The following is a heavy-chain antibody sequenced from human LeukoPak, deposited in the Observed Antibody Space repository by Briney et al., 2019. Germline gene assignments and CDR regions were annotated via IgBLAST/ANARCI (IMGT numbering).Heavy chain of an antibody. CDR1: GFTFSSYA. D-gene: IGHD6-19*01. CDR2: ISGSGGST. V-gene: IGHV3-23*01. J-gene: IGHJ4*02. Sequence: GGSLRLSCAASGFTFSSYAMSWVRQAPGKGLEWVSAISGSGGSTYYADSVKGRFTISRDNSKNTLYLQMNSLRAEDTAVYYYAKDSSGWYHYFDYWGQGTLVTVSS. CDR3: AKDSSGWYHYFDY.